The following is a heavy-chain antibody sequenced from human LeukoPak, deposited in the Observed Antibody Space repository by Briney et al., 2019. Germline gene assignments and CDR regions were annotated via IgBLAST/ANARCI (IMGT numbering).Heavy chain of an antibody. J-gene: IGHJ2*01. CDR2: ITGSADKT. V-gene: IGHV3-23*01. CDR1: GFTFTSQG. CDR3: AKMQGYFDL. Sequence: GGSLRLSCAASGFTFTSQGMAWVRQAPGKGLEWVSAITGSADKTFYADSVKGRFTISRDNSKHTLYLQMNSLSAEDTAVFYCAKMQGYFDLWGRGTLVTVSS.